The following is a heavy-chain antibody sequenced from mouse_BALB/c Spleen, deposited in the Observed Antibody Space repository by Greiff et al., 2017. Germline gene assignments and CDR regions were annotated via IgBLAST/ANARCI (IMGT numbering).Heavy chain of an antibody. D-gene: IGHD2-4*01. CDR3: AIDDYDVGFAY. CDR2: ISYDGSN. Sequence: EVQLQESGPGLVKPSQSLSLTCSVTGYSITSGYYWNWIRQFPGNKLEWMGYISYDGSNNYNPSLKNRISITRDTSKNQFFLKLNSVTTEDTATYYCAIDDYDVGFAYWGQGTLVTVSA. V-gene: IGHV3-6*02. CDR1: GYSITSGYY. J-gene: IGHJ3*01.